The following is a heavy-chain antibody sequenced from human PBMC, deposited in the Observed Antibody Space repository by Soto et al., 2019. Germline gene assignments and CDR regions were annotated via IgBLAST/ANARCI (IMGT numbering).Heavy chain of an antibody. J-gene: IGHJ4*02. CDR3: ARHVVPAANYFDY. Sequence: SETLSLTCAVSGGSISSGGYSWSWIRQPPGKGLEWIGYMYHSGSTYYNPSLKSRVTISIDRSKNQFSLKLSSVTAADTAVYYCARHVVPAANYFDYGGQETLVTVSS. CDR1: GGSISSGGYS. CDR2: MYHSGST. D-gene: IGHD2-2*01. V-gene: IGHV4-30-2*01.